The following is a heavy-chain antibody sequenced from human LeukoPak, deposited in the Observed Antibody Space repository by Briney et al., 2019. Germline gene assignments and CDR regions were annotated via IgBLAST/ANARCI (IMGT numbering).Heavy chain of an antibody. V-gene: IGHV3-7*03. Sequence: GGSLRLSCAASPGITFSDYWMNWVRQAPGKGLEWVAIIRQDGRETLYLDSVRGRFTISRDNAKSSVYLEINSLRAEDTAVYYCVGGVGWQPDYWGQGTLVTVSS. D-gene: IGHD6-19*01. CDR2: IRQDGRET. CDR3: VGGVGWQPDY. CDR1: PGITFSDYW. J-gene: IGHJ4*02.